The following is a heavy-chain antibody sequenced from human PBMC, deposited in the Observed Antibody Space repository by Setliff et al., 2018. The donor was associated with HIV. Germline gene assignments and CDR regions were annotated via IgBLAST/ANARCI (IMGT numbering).Heavy chain of an antibody. Sequence: SETLSLTCTVSGGSISSSSYYWGWIRQPPGKGLEWIGSIFYSGSTYYNPSLKSRLIMSVDTSKNQFSLKLSSVTAADTAVYYCARGGYYDILTGYSNGFDYWGQGTAVTVSS. V-gene: IGHV4-39*01. J-gene: IGHJ4*03. CDR3: ARGGYYDILTGYSNGFDY. CDR1: GGSISSSSYY. D-gene: IGHD3-9*01. CDR2: IFYSGST.